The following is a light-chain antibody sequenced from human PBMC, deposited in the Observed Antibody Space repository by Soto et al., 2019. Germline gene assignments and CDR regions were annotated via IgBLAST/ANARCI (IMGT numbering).Light chain of an antibody. CDR3: SSYASSDTQV. J-gene: IGLJ2*01. CDR2: DVS. V-gene: IGLV2-14*01. Sequence: QSALTQPASMSGSPGQSITVSCIGTSSDVGGYNYVSWYQQHPDKAPKLMIYDVSNRPSGVSNRFSGSKSGNTASLTISGLQAEDEAYYYCSSYASSDTQVFGGGTKLTVL. CDR1: SSDVGGYNY.